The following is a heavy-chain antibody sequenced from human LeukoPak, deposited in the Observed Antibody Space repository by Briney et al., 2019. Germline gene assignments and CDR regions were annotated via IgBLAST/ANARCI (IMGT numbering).Heavy chain of an antibody. CDR1: GYTFTGYY. CDR2: INPSGGST. CDR3: ARALPHRRLMDTTMEQHWFDP. V-gene: IGHV1-46*01. Sequence: ASVKVSCKASGYTFTGYYMHWVRQAPGQGLEWMGLINPSGGSTRYAQKFQGRVTMTRDMSTSTVYMELSSLRSEDTAVYYCARALPHRRLMDTTMEQHWFDPWGQGTLVTVS. J-gene: IGHJ5*02. D-gene: IGHD5-18*01.